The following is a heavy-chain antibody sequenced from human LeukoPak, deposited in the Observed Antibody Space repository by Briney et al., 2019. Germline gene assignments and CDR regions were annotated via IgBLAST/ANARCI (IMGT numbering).Heavy chain of an antibody. Sequence: SQTLSLTCTVSGGSISSGDYYWSWIRQPPGKGLEWIGYIYHSGSTYYNPSLKSRVTISVDRSKNQFSLKLSSVTAADTAVYYCARGTDTAMVTSYFDYWGQGTLVTVSS. D-gene: IGHD5-18*01. V-gene: IGHV4-30-2*01. CDR2: IYHSGST. J-gene: IGHJ4*02. CDR3: ARGTDTAMVTSYFDY. CDR1: GGSISSGDYY.